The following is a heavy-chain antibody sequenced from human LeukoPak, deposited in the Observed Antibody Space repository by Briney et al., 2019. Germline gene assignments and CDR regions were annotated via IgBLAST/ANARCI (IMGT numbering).Heavy chain of an antibody. CDR3: ARDIVVVVAATNPFDY. V-gene: IGHV1-18*01. Sequence: ASVKVSCKASGYTFTSYGISWVRQAPGQGLGWMGWISAYNGNTNYAQKLQGRVTMTTDTSTSTAYMELRSLRSDDTAVYYCARDIVVVVAATNPFDYWGQGTLVTVSS. CDR1: GYTFTSYG. J-gene: IGHJ4*02. D-gene: IGHD2-15*01. CDR2: ISAYNGNT.